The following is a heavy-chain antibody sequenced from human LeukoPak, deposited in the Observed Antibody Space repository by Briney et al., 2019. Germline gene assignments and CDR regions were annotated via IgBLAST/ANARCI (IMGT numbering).Heavy chain of an antibody. Sequence: RVSCRASGGTFSSYAISWVRQAPGQGLEWMGGIIPIFGTANYAQKFQGRVTITTDESTSTAYMELSSLRSEDTAVYYCARDGYSSSWQAFDYWGQGTLVTVSS. J-gene: IGHJ4*02. V-gene: IGHV1-69*05. CDR2: IIPIFGTA. CDR1: GGTFSSYA. D-gene: IGHD6-13*01. CDR3: ARDGYSSSWQAFDY.